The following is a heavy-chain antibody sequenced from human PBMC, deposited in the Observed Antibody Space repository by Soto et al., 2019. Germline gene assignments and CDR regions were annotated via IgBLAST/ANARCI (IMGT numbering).Heavy chain of an antibody. Sequence: PSQTLSLTCAISGDSVSSNSAAWNWIRQSPSRGLEWLGRTYYRSKWYNDYAVSVKSRITINPDTSKNQFSLQLNSVTPEDTAVYYCARDRTMVRRYYYYGMDVWGQGTTVTVSS. D-gene: IGHD3-10*01. CDR2: TYYRSKWYN. CDR3: ARDRTMVRRYYYYGMDV. J-gene: IGHJ6*02. V-gene: IGHV6-1*01. CDR1: GDSVSSNSAA.